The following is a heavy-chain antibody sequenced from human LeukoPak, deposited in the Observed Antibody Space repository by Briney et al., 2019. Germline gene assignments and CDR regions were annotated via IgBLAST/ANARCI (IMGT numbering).Heavy chain of an antibody. CDR2: ISYDGSNK. CDR1: GFTFSSYA. Sequence: GGSLRLSCAASGFTFSSYAMHWVRQAPGKGLEWVAVISYDGSNKYYADSVKGRFTISRDNSKNTLYLQMNSLRAEDTAVCYCARGYCSSTSCYYFDYWGQGTLVTVSS. J-gene: IGHJ4*02. CDR3: ARGYCSSTSCYYFDY. V-gene: IGHV3-30-3*01. D-gene: IGHD2-2*01.